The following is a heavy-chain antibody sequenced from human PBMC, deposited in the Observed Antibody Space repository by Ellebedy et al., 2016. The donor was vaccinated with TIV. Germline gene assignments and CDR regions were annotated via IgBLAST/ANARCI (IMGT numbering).Heavy chain of an antibody. Sequence: GGSLRLSCAASGFSFSKFWMIWVRQSPGKGLEWVANIKQDGSLIYYLDSVRGRFTISRDNSKNTLYLQMNSLRAEDTAVYYCAKDTNCDYWGQGTLVTVSS. CDR3: AKDTNCDY. CDR1: GFSFSKFW. V-gene: IGHV3-7*01. CDR2: IKQDGSLI. J-gene: IGHJ4*02. D-gene: IGHD2-21*01.